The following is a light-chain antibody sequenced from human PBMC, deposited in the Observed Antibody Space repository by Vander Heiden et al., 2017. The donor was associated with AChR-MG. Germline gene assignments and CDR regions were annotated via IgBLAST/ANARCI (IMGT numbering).Light chain of an antibody. V-gene: IGKV1-5*03. Sequence: IQMTHSLPTLSASVGDRVTITCRASQSIGRWLAWYQQKPGKAPKLLIYKASNLESGVPPRFSGSGSGTEFTLTISSLQPDDVATYYCQQYHSYPWTFGQGTKVEIK. J-gene: IGKJ1*01. CDR3: QQYHSYPWT. CDR2: KAS. CDR1: QSIGRW.